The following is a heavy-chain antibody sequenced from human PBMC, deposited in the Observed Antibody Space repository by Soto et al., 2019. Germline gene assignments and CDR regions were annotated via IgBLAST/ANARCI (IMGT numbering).Heavy chain of an antibody. V-gene: IGHV3-23*01. CDR1: GFTFSSYA. J-gene: IGHJ4*02. CDR3: AKFDGSGSYYDPHDF. CDR2: ISGSGGST. Sequence: PGGSLRLSCAASGFTFSSYAMSWVRQAPGKGLEWVSAISGSGGSTYYADSVKGRFTISRDNSKNTLYLQMNSLRAEDTAVYYCAKFDGSGSYYDPHDFWGQGTLVTVSS. D-gene: IGHD3-10*01.